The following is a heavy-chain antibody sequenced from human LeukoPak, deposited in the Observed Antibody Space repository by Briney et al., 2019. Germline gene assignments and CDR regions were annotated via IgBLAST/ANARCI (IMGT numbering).Heavy chain of an antibody. J-gene: IGHJ4*02. CDR2: ISSSGSTI. CDR3: ARGNGGYDRTPYYFDY. V-gene: IGHV3-48*03. CDR1: GFTFSSYE. Sequence: GGSLRLSCAASGFTFSSYEVNWVRQAPGKGLEWVSYISSSGSTIYYADSVKGRFTISRDNAKNSLYLQMNSLRAEDTAVYYCARGNGGYDRTPYYFDYWGQGTLVTVSS. D-gene: IGHD5-12*01.